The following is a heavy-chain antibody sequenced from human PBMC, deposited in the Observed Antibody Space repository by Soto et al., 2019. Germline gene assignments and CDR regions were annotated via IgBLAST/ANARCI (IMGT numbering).Heavy chain of an antibody. J-gene: IGHJ4*02. Sequence: QVPLVQSGAEVKKPGASVNVSCKASGYTFTVYYMHWVRQAPGQGLEWMGWINPKSGGTMYPQKFKGRVTMTWDTSISTAYMALNRLRSDDTAVYYCARDLAKGGGSAGFDYWGQGTLGTVSS. D-gene: IGHD1-26*01. V-gene: IGHV1-2*02. CDR1: GYTFTVYY. CDR2: INPKSGGT. CDR3: ARDLAKGGGSAGFDY.